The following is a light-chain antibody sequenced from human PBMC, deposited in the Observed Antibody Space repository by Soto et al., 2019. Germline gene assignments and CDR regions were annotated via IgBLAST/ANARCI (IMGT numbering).Light chain of an antibody. V-gene: IGKV1-39*01. CDR3: QQSFSPHIA. CDR2: AAS. CDR1: RSIGNN. Sequence: QVTQSPTSLSASVGDRVTITCRASRSIGNNLNWYKQRPGKAPQLLIYAASSLQSGVPSRFSGSSSGTDFTLTINSLQPEDFATYYCQQSFSPHIAFGQGTRL. J-gene: IGKJ5*01.